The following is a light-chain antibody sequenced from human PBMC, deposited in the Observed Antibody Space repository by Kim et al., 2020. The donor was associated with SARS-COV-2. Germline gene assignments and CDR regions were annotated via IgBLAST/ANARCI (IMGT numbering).Light chain of an antibody. CDR2: AAS. CDR1: QDITSD. V-gene: IGKV1-17*01. J-gene: IGKJ1*01. Sequence: DIQMTQSPSSLSASVGDRVTITCRASQDITSDLGWYQQKPGESPKRLIYAASNLQSGVPSRFSGSGSGTEFTLTISSLQPEDFAAYYCLQYTDFPWTFGPGTKVDIK. CDR3: LQYTDFPWT.